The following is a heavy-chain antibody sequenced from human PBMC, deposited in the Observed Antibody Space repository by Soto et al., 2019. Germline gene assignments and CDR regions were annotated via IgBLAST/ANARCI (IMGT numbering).Heavy chain of an antibody. D-gene: IGHD2-15*01. V-gene: IGHV3-11*03. Sequence: GGSLRLSCAASGFTFSDYYMSWIRQAPGKGLEWVSYISSSSSYTNYADSVKGRFTISRDNAKNSLYLQMNSLRAEDTAVYYCAWVVGGGFGAFDIWGPRTIVTVSS. CDR3: AWVVGGGFGAFDI. CDR2: ISSSSSYT. CDR1: GFTFSDYY. J-gene: IGHJ3*02.